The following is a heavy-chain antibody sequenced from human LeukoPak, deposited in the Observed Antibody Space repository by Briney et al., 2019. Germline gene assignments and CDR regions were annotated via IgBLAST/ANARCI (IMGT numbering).Heavy chain of an antibody. J-gene: IGHJ6*03. CDR1: GYTFTSYA. V-gene: IGHV1-3*02. Sequence: VASVKVSCKASGYTFTSYAMHWVRQAPGQRLEWMGWSNAGNGNTKYSQEFQGRVTITRDTSASTAYMELSRLRSDDTAVYYCARRFGGYPLLWAYYYMDVWGKGTTVTVSS. D-gene: IGHD3-16*01. CDR2: SNAGNGNT. CDR3: ARRFGGYPLLWAYYYMDV.